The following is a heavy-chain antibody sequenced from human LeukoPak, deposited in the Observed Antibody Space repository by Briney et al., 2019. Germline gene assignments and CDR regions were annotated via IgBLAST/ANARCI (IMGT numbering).Heavy chain of an antibody. CDR2: INSNGGST. CDR1: GFTFSSYA. J-gene: IGHJ4*02. CDR3: AKDGFDYYDSSGYSYFHY. D-gene: IGHD3-22*01. Sequence: GGALRLSCSASGFTFSSYAMHWVRQAPGKGLEYVSAINSNGGSTYYADSVKGRFTISRDNSKNTLYLQMNSLRAEDTAVYYCAKDGFDYYDSSGYSYFHYWGQGTLVTVSS. V-gene: IGHV3-64*04.